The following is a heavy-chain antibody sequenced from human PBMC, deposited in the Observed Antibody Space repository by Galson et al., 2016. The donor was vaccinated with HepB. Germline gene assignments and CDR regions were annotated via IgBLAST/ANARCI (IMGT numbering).Heavy chain of an antibody. CDR1: GFNFYGYG. D-gene: IGHD5-12*01. J-gene: IGHJ4*02. Sequence: SLRLSCAASGFNFYGYGMHWVRQAPGKGLEWVAVTWYDGSNKYYTDSVKGRFTISRDNSKNTLYLQMNSLRAEDTAVYYCAKGVMGYEFGLVPYYFDFWGQGTLVTVSS. CDR3: AKGVMGYEFGLVPYYFDF. CDR2: TWYDGSNK. V-gene: IGHV3-33*06.